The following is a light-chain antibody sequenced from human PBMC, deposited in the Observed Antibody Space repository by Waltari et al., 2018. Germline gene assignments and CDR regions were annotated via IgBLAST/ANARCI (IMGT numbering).Light chain of an antibody. CDR1: SSNTGAPYD. CDR2: GNN. V-gene: IGLV1-40*01. J-gene: IGLJ3*02. Sequence: QSVLTQPPSVSGAPGQTVTISCTGGSSNTGAPYDVNWYQHLLGTAPKVVVYGNNNRPSGVPDRFSGSKSGTSASLTISGLQAEDEADYYCQSYDSRLSAYVFGGGTKLTVL. CDR3: QSYDSRLSAYV.